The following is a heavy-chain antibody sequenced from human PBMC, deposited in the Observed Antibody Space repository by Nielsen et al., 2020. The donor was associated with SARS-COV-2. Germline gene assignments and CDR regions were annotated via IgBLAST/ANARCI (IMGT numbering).Heavy chain of an antibody. CDR2: IYFSGRT. D-gene: IGHD5-12*01. Sequence: SETLSLTCTVSGGSISSGGYYWSWIRHHPGKGQEWIGYIYFSGRTCYNPSLKSRVTISVDTSKNQFSLSLRSVTAADTAVYYCARESSCYDHYNYGMDVWGQGTTVTVAS. V-gene: IGHV4-31*03. J-gene: IGHJ6*02. CDR1: GGSISSGGYY. CDR3: ARESSCYDHYNYGMDV.